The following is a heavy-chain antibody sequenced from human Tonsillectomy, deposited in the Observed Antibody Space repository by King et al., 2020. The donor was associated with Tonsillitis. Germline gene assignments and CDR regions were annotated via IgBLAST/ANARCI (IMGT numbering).Heavy chain of an antibody. CDR3: ASLTLPPYCSSTSCYLDWFDP. V-gene: IGHV4-39*07. CDR1: GGSISSSTYY. Sequence: LQLQESGPGLVKPSETLSLTCTVSGGSISSSTYYWGWIRQPPGKGLEWIGNIYYSGSTYYNPSLKSRVTISVDTSKNQFSLKLSSVTAADTAVYYCASLTLPPYCSSTSCYLDWFDPWGQGTLVTVSS. J-gene: IGHJ5*02. D-gene: IGHD2-2*01. CDR2: IYYSGST.